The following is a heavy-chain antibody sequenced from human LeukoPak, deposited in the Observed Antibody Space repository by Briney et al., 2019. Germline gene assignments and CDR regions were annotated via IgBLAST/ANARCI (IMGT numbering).Heavy chain of an antibody. Sequence: GGSLRLSCAASGFTFSSCSMHWVRQAPEKGLVWVSRIKGDGSSISYADSVKGRFTIFRDNAKNTLFLQMDSLRAEDTAVYYCVRGTIAAAGIDYWGQGTLVTVSS. V-gene: IGHV3-74*01. CDR1: GFTFSSCS. CDR2: IKGDGSSI. D-gene: IGHD6-13*01. CDR3: VRGTIAAAGIDY. J-gene: IGHJ4*02.